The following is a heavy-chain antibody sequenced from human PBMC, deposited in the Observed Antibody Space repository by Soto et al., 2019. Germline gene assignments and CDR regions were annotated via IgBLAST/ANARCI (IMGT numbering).Heavy chain of an antibody. CDR3: ATLPRARGYSYGYPDY. D-gene: IGHD5-18*01. V-gene: IGHV4-34*01. CDR1: GGSFSGYY. J-gene: IGHJ4*02. Sequence: PSETLSLTCAVYGGSFSGYYWSWIRQPPGKGLEWIGEINHSGSTNYNPSLKSRVTISVDTSKNQFSLKLSSVTAADTAVYYCATLPRARGYSYGYPDYWGQGTLVTVSS. CDR2: INHSGST.